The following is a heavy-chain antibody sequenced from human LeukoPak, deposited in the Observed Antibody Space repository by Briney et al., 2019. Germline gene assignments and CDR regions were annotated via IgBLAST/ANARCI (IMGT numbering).Heavy chain of an antibody. CDR1: GFTFSSYA. CDR3: ARGYYYDSSGYLFDY. CDR2: ISCDGSGK. D-gene: IGHD3-22*01. Sequence: GGSLRLSCASSGFTFSSYALGWVRQAPGKGLEWVALISCDGSGKYYADSVKGRFTISRDNSKHTLYLQMNRLRYRDSGVYYCARGYYYDSSGYLFDYWGQGTLVTVSS. J-gene: IGHJ4*02. V-gene: IGHV3-30*04.